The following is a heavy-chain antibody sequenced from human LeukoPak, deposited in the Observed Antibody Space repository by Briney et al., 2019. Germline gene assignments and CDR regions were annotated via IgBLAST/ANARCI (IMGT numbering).Heavy chain of an antibody. D-gene: IGHD5-12*01. Sequence: GGSLRLSCAASGFTFSGYAMHWVRQAPGEGRGWVAAIWSDGSKNWYGDSGKGRITISRDNSKSTAYLQMNGLRADDTALYYCAKDVGGGSGSDHWGQGTLVTVSS. CDR3: AKDVGGGSGSDH. CDR2: IWSDGSKN. J-gene: IGHJ4*02. CDR1: GFTFSGYA. V-gene: IGHV3-30*02.